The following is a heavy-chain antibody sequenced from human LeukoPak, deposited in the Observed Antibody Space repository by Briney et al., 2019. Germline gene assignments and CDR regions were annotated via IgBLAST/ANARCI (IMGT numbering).Heavy chain of an antibody. Sequence: KPLETLSLACTVSGGSIYSTTFYWGWIRQPPGKGLEWIGSMYYDGSTYHNPSLKSRVTISVDTSNNQFSLKLTSVTAADTAVYFCARRSDSGSDDGEDYFDYWGPGTLVTVSS. V-gene: IGHV4-39*01. CDR2: MYYDGST. CDR3: ARRSDSGSDDGEDYFDY. CDR1: GGSIYSTTFY. J-gene: IGHJ4*02. D-gene: IGHD1-26*01.